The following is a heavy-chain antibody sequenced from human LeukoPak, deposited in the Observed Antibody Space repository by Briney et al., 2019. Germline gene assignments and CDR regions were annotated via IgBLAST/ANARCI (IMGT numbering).Heavy chain of an antibody. CDR2: ISWNSGSI. CDR3: AKGDGVAAAGLFDY. CDR1: GFTFDDYA. J-gene: IGHJ4*02. V-gene: IGHV3-9*03. Sequence: GGSLRLSCAASGFTFDDYAMHWVRQAPGKGLEWVSGISWNSGSIGYADSVKGRFTISRDNAKTSLYLQMNSLRAEDMALYYCAKGDGVAAAGLFDYWGQGTLVTVSS. D-gene: IGHD6-13*01.